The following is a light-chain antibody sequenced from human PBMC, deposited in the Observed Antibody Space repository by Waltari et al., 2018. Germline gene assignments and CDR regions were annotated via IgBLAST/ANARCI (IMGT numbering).Light chain of an antibody. Sequence: DIQMTQAPSTLSASVGDRVTITCRASQNINRCLAWYQQKPGKAPKLLIYKASSLETGVPSRFSGSGSGTEFTLTITSLQSDDFATYYCQQCSSYFRTFGQGTKVEVK. CDR3: QQCSSYFRT. CDR1: QNINRC. V-gene: IGKV1-5*03. CDR2: KAS. J-gene: IGKJ1*01.